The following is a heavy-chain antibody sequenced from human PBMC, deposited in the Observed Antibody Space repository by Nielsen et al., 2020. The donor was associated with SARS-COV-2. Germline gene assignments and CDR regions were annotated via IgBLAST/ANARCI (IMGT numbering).Heavy chain of an antibody. CDR1: GFSVSGNY. J-gene: IGHJ5*02. V-gene: IGHV3-66*01. CDR2: IYSAGSI. CDR3: ARKHRRQLVRFNWFDP. Sequence: GGSLRLSCAASGFSVSGNYMSWVRQAPGKGLEWVSLIYSAGSIYYADSVKGRFTISRDNSKNTLSLQMNSLRAEDTAVYYCARKHRRQLVRFNWFDPWGQGTLVTVSS. D-gene: IGHD6-13*01.